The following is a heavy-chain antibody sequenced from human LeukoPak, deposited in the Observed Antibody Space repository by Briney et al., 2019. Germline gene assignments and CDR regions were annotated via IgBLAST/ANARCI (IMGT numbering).Heavy chain of an antibody. J-gene: IGHJ3*01. CDR2: IFFSGST. V-gene: IGHV4-59*08. CDR3: ARLKVADSESFDL. Sequence: SETLSLTCTVSGGSIDSHFWSWIRQPPGKGLEWIGNIFFSGSTNNNPSLESRLTISQASSKNEVYLRLASATAADTAFYYCARLKVADSESFDLWGHGTLVAVSS. CDR1: GGSIDSHF.